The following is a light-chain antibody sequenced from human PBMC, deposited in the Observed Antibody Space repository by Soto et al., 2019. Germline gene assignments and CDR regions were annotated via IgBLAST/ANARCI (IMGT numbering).Light chain of an antibody. Sequence: AIQLTQSPSSLSASVGDRVTITCRASQGISSALAWYQQKPGKAPKPLIYDASSLESGVPSRFSGSGSGTDFTLTISSLQPEDFATYYCQQFNNYSITFGQGTRLEIK. CDR3: QQFNNYSIT. CDR1: QGISSA. J-gene: IGKJ5*01. CDR2: DAS. V-gene: IGKV1D-13*01.